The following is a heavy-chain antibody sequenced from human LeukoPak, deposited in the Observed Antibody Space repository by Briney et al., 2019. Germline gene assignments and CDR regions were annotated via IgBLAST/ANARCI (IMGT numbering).Heavy chain of an antibody. Sequence: ASVKVSCKASGYTFTSYDINWVRQATGQGLEWMGWMNPNSGNTGYAQKFQGRVTMTRNTSISTAYMELSSLRSEDTAVYYCARGTPSYYYGSGPTPRAFDIWGQGTMVTVSS. V-gene: IGHV1-8*01. J-gene: IGHJ3*02. CDR2: MNPNSGNT. CDR3: ARGTPSYYYGSGPTPRAFDI. D-gene: IGHD3-10*01. CDR1: GYTFTSYD.